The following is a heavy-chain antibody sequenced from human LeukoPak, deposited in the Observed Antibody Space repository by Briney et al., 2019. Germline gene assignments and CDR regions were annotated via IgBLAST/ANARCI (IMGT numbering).Heavy chain of an antibody. CDR1: GFTFSSYW. Sequence: PGGSLRLSCAASGFTFSSYWMHWVRQAPGKGLVWVSVIGGGGGSTYYADSVKGRFTISRDNSKNTLFLQTNSLRAEDTAVYYCAKGGYCSSTSCYVGWFDPWGQGTLVTVSS. D-gene: IGHD2-2*01. CDR3: AKGGYCSSTSCYVGWFDP. J-gene: IGHJ5*02. CDR2: IGGGGGST. V-gene: IGHV3-23*01.